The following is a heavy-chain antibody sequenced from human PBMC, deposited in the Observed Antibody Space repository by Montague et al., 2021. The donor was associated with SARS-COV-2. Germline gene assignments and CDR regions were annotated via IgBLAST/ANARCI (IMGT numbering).Heavy chain of an antibody. Sequence: TLSLTCTVSGGSISSGGYYWSWIRQHPGKGLEWIGYIYYSGSTYYNPSLKGRVTISVDTSKNQFSLKLSSVTAADTAVYYCARAASDIVLMVYAIRAFDIWGQGTMVTVSS. CDR3: ARAASDIVLMVYAIRAFDI. V-gene: IGHV4-31*03. CDR1: GGSISSGGYY. J-gene: IGHJ3*02. D-gene: IGHD2-8*01. CDR2: IYYSGST.